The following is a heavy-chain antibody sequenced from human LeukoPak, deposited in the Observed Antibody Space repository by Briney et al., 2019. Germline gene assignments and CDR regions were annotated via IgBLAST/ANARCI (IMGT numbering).Heavy chain of an antibody. V-gene: IGHV1-18*01. CDR1: GYTFTSYG. Sequence: ASVKVSCEASGYTFTSYGIGWVRRAPGQGLGWRGCICANNGNTNYTHKLQVRFIRKTDTSTTRASRELRSLRPGDPAVYYCARDLGYCCSTSSSYNDYWGQGTLVTVSS. CDR3: ARDLGYCCSTSSSYNDY. J-gene: IGHJ4*02. CDR2: ICANNGNT. D-gene: IGHD2-2*01.